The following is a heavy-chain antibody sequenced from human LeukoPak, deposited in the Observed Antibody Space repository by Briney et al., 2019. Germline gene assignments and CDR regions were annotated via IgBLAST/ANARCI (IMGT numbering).Heavy chain of an antibody. D-gene: IGHD3-3*01. Sequence: GGSLRLPCAASGFTFSSYAMSWVRQAPGKGLEWVSAISGSGGTTYYADSVKGRFTVSRDNSKNTLYLQMNSLRAEDTAVYYCATYYDFWSGYMYYFDYWGQGTLVTVSS. CDR3: ATYYDFWSGYMYYFDY. V-gene: IGHV3-23*01. CDR1: GFTFSSYA. CDR2: ISGSGGTT. J-gene: IGHJ4*02.